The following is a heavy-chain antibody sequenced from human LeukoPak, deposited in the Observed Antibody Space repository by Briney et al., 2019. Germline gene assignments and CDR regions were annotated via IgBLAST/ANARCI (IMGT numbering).Heavy chain of an antibody. D-gene: IGHD2-21*01. CDR3: ARDRPLAYCGGDCVHYYYYYYVDV. J-gene: IGHJ6*03. CDR2: IYTSGST. Sequence: SETLSLTCTVSGGSISSYYWSWIRQPAGKGLEWIGRIYTSGSTNYNPSLKSRVTMSVDTSKNQFSLKLSSVTAADTAVYYCARDRPLAYCGGDCVHYYYYYYVDVWGKGTTVTVSS. CDR1: GGSISSYY. V-gene: IGHV4-4*07.